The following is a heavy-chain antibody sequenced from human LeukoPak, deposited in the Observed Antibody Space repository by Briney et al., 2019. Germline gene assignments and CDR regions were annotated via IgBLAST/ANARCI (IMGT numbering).Heavy chain of an antibody. D-gene: IGHD2/OR15-2a*01. Sequence: PSETLSLTCAVYGGSFSGYYWSWIRQPPGKGLEWIGETNHSGSTNYNPSLKSRVTISVDTSENQFSLKLSSVTAADTAVYYCARGAVNIRGGRYYYYYGMDVWGQGTTVTVSS. J-gene: IGHJ6*02. V-gene: IGHV4-34*01. CDR1: GGSFSGYY. CDR2: TNHSGST. CDR3: ARGAVNIRGGRYYYYYGMDV.